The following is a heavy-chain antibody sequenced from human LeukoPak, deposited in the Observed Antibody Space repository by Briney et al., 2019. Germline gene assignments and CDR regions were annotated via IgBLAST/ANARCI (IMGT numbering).Heavy chain of an antibody. CDR1: GGSISSSNW. CDR2: IYHSGST. CDR3: AKTVVAATHFVSDNWFDP. J-gene: IGHJ5*02. Sequence: PSETLSLTCAVSGGSISSSNWWSWVRQPPGKGLEWIGEIYHSGSTNYNPSLKSRVTISVDKSKNQFSLKLSSVTAADTAVYYCAKTVVAATHFVSDNWFDPWGQGTLVTVSS. V-gene: IGHV4-4*02. D-gene: IGHD2-15*01.